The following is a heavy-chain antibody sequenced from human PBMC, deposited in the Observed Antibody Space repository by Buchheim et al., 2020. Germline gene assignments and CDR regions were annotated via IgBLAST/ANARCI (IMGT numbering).Heavy chain of an antibody. V-gene: IGHV3-30-3*01. D-gene: IGHD3-22*01. CDR2: ISYDGSNK. CDR1: GFTFSSYA. J-gene: IGHJ4*02. Sequence: QVQLVESGGGVVQPGRSLRLSCAASGFTFSSYAMHWVRQAPGKGLEWVAVISYDGSNKYYAASVKGQFTISRDNSKTQLYLQMNSLRAEDTAVYYCARGPSDYYDSSGYYLPLVYWGQGTL. CDR3: ARGPSDYYDSSGYYLPLVY.